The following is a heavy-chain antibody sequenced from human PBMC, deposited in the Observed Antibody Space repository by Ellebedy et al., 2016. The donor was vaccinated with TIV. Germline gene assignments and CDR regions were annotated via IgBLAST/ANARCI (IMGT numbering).Heavy chain of an antibody. CDR1: GFSFRDFT. Sequence: GESLKISCEASGFSFRDFTMNWVRQVPGKGLQWVSSISSNLHYVNYTDSVRGRFTISSDNAKKSLSLQMHSLRAEDTALYYCVPDRGEGGLLSFFPFWGRGTQVTVST. V-gene: IGHV3-21*01. J-gene: IGHJ4*02. D-gene: IGHD2/OR15-2a*01. CDR2: ISSNLHYV. CDR3: VPDRGEGGLLSFFPF.